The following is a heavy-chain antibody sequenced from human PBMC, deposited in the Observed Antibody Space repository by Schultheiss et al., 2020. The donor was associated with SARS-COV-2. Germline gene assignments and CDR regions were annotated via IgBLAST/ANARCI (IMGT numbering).Heavy chain of an antibody. Sequence: SETLSLTCAVYGGSFSGYYWSWIRQPPGKGLEWIGEINHSGSTNYNPSLKSRVTMSVDTSKNQFSLKLSSVTAADTAVYYCALSPVSKFDPWGQGTLVTVSS. J-gene: IGHJ5*02. D-gene: IGHD2-2*01. CDR2: INHSGST. CDR3: ALSPVSKFDP. V-gene: IGHV4-34*01. CDR1: GGSFSGYY.